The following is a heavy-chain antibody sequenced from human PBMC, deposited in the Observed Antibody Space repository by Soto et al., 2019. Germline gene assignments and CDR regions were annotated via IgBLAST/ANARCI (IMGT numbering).Heavy chain of an antibody. CDR2: IYHNGRS. J-gene: IGHJ5*02. CDR3: TKRLNDVSKPSPWLDP. Sequence: SETLSLTCGVSGGSISSINWWSWVRQTPGKGLEWIGEIYHNGRSDYSPSLQGQVTISVDKSISTVYLQWNSLKASDTAMYYCTKRLNDVSKPSPWLDPWGRGTLVTVSS. D-gene: IGHD1-1*01. CDR1: GGSISSINW. V-gene: IGHV4-4*02.